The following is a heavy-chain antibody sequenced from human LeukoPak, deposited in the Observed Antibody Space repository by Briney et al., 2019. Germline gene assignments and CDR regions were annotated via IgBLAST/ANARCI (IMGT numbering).Heavy chain of an antibody. CDR1: GFTFSSYA. CDR3: APNRGTGDAFDI. CDR2: ISYDGSNK. J-gene: IGHJ3*02. V-gene: IGHV3-30-3*01. Sequence: PGRSLRLSCAASGFTFSSYAMHWVRQAPGKGLEWVAVISYDGSNKYYADSVKGRFTISRDNSKNTLYLQMNSLRAEDTAVYYCAPNRGTGDAFDIWGQGTMVTVSS. D-gene: IGHD3/OR15-3a*01.